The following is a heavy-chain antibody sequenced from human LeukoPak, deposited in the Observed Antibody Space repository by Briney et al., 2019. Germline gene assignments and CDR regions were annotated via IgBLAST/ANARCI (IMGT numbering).Heavy chain of an antibody. Sequence: PSETLSLTCTVSGGSISSGSYYWSWIRQPAGKGLEWIGRIYTSGSTNYNPSLKSRVTISVDTSKNHFSLKLRSVSAADTAIYYCATSEGGGFFDYWGQGTPVTVSS. V-gene: IGHV4-61*02. CDR2: IYTSGST. D-gene: IGHD4-23*01. CDR1: GGSISSGSYY. J-gene: IGHJ4*02. CDR3: ATSEGGGFFDY.